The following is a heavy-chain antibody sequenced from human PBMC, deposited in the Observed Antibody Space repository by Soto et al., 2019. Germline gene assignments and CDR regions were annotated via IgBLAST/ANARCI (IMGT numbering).Heavy chain of an antibody. CDR2: ISVYNGNT. J-gene: IGHJ4*02. D-gene: IGHD3-10*01. Sequence: QVQLVQSGPEVKRPGASVKVSCKASGYSFTTYGISWVRQAPGQGLKWMGWISVYNGNTKYAQRLQGRVTMTTDTPTSTAYMELRSLRSDDTAVYYCARTVRGTHLVYGGQGTLVTVSS. CDR1: GYSFTTYG. V-gene: IGHV1-18*01. CDR3: ARTVRGTHLVY.